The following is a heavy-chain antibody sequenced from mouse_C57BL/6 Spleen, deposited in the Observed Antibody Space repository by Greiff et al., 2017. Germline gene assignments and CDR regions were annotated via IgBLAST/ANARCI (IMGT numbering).Heavy chain of an antibody. Sequence: VQLQESGAELAKPGASVKLSCKASGYTFTSYWMHWVKQRPGQGLEWIGYINPSSGYTKYNQKFKDKATLTADKSSITAYMQLSSLTYEDSAVYYWARLGVGYFDYWGQGTTLTVSS. V-gene: IGHV1-7*01. J-gene: IGHJ2*01. CDR1: GYTFTSYW. CDR3: ARLGVGYFDY. D-gene: IGHD4-1*01. CDR2: INPSSGYT.